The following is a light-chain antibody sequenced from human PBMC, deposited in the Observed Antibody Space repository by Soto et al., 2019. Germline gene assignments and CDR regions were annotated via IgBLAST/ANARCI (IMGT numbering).Light chain of an antibody. CDR1: QSISTW. J-gene: IGKJ1*01. CDR3: QQYNSYPWT. CDR2: DAS. V-gene: IGKV1-5*01. Sequence: DIQMTQSPSTLSASVGDRVTITCRASQSISTWLAWYQQKPGNAPKLLIYDASSLESGVPSRFSGSGSGTEFTLTISSLQPDDFAAYYCQQYNSYPWTFGQGTKLEIK.